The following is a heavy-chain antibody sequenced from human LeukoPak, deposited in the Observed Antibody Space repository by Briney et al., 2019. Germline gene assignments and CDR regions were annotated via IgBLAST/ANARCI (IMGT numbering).Heavy chain of an antibody. J-gene: IGHJ5*02. Sequence: GSSVKVSCKASGGTFSSYAISWVRQAPRQGLEWMGSIIPIFGTANYAQKFQGRVTITTDKSTSTAYMELSSLRSEDTAVYYCARIGGYSYGNGIWFDPWGQGTLVPVSS. CDR2: IIPIFGTA. D-gene: IGHD5-18*01. CDR3: ARIGGYSYGNGIWFDP. CDR1: GGTFSSYA. V-gene: IGHV1-69*05.